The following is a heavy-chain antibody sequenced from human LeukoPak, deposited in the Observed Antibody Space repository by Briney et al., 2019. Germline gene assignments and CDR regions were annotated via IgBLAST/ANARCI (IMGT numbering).Heavy chain of an antibody. CDR2: ISSGGSTI. CDR3: ARDLVVLRYFDWSGDP. J-gene: IGHJ5*02. V-gene: IGHV3-48*03. CDR1: GFTFSSYE. Sequence: GGSLRLSCAASGFTFSSYEMNWVRQAPGKGLEWVSYISSGGSTIYYADSVKGRFTISRDNAKNSLYLQMNSLRAEDTAVYYCARDLVVLRYFDWSGDPWGQGTLVTVSS. D-gene: IGHD3-9*01.